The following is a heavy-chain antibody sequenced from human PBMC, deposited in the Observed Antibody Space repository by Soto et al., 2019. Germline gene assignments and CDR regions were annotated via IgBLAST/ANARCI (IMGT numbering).Heavy chain of an antibody. CDR3: ASGYSSGWYDRNYYYYYGMDV. J-gene: IGHJ6*02. D-gene: IGHD6-19*01. V-gene: IGHV1-18*01. CDR1: GYTFTSYG. CDR2: ISAYNGNT. Sequence: ASVKVSCKASGYTFTSYGISWVRQAPGQGLEWMGWISAYNGNTNYAQKLQGRVTMTTDTSTSTAYMELRSLRFDDTAVYYCASGYSSGWYDRNYYYYYGMDVWGQGTTVTVSS.